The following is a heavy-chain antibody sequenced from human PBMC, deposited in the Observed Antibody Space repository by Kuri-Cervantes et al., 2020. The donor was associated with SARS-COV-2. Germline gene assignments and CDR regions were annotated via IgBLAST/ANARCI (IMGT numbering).Heavy chain of an antibody. CDR1: GFTFSSYA. Sequence: GGSLRLSCAASGFTFSSYAVSWVRQAPGEGLEWVSAISGSGGSTYYADSVKGRFTISRDNSKNTLYLQMNSLRAEDTALYHCATNDYGVSYMDVWGKGTTVTVSS. D-gene: IGHD4-17*01. CDR3: ATNDYGVSYMDV. V-gene: IGHV3-23*01. J-gene: IGHJ6*03. CDR2: ISGSGGST.